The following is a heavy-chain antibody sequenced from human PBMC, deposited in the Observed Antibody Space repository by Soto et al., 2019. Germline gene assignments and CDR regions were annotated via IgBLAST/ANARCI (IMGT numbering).Heavy chain of an antibody. V-gene: IGHV4-4*08. CDR3: VRDGTKTLRDWFDP. J-gene: IGHJ5*02. CDR2: VYTPDYT. CDR1: GASIRNYY. Sequence: SETLSLTCSVSGASIRNYYWHWVRQLPGKGLEWIGYVYTPDYTRYNSSLKSRVTISVDTSKSQFSLKLRSVTAADTAVYYCVRDGTKTLRDWFDPWGQGISVTVSS. D-gene: IGHD1-1*01.